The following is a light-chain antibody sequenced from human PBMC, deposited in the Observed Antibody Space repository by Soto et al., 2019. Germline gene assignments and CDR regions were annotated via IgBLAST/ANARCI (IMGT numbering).Light chain of an antibody. Sequence: QSALTQPASVSGSPGQSITISCTGTASDVGGYSYVSWYQQHPGKAPKLMIFGVSNRPSGVSNRFSGSKSGNTASLTISGLQTEDEADYYCSSHTSTSTLVVFGGGTQLTVL. V-gene: IGLV2-14*01. J-gene: IGLJ2*01. CDR1: ASDVGGYSY. CDR3: SSHTSTSTLVV. CDR2: GVS.